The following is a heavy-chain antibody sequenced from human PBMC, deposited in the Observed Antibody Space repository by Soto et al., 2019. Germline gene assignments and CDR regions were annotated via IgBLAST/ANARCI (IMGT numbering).Heavy chain of an antibody. J-gene: IGHJ6*02. CDR3: ANTPPPYGDDLNYCYYYGMDV. D-gene: IGHD4-17*01. Sequence: GGSLRLSCAASGFTFSSYAMSWVRQAPGKGLEWVSAISGSGGSTYYADSVKGRFTISRDNSKNTLYLQMNSLRAEDTAVYYCANTPPPYGDDLNYCYYYGMDVWDQGTTVTVSS. CDR1: GFTFSSYA. V-gene: IGHV3-23*01. CDR2: ISGSGGST.